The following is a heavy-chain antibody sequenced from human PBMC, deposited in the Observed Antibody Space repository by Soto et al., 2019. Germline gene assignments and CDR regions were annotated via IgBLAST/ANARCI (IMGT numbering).Heavy chain of an antibody. J-gene: IGHJ6*02. CDR1: GGTFSSYA. V-gene: IGHV1-69*12. CDR2: IIPIFGTA. CDR3: AIPPNESIGYNYGMDV. D-gene: IGHD2-8*01. Sequence: QVQLVQSGAEVKKPGSSVKVSCKASGGTFSSYAISWVRQAPGQGLEWMGGIIPIFGTANYAQKFQGRVTITADESTSTAYMERSSLRSEDTAVYYWAIPPNESIGYNYGMDVWGQGTTVTVSS.